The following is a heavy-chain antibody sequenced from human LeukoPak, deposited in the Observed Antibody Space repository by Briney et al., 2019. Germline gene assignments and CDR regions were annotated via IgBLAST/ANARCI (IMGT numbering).Heavy chain of an antibody. CDR2: INPNSGGT. D-gene: IGHD3-3*01. V-gene: IGHV1-2*02. Sequence: ASVKVSCKASGYTFTGYYMHWVRQAPGQGLEWMGWINPNSGGTNYAQKFQGRVTMTRETSIRTAYLELIRLRSEDTAVYYCARLDFWSGSHAFDIWGQGTMVTVSS. CDR1: GYTFTGYY. CDR3: ARLDFWSGSHAFDI. J-gene: IGHJ3*02.